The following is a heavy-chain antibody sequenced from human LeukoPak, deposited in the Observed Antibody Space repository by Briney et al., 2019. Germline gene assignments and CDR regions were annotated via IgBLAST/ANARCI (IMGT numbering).Heavy chain of an antibody. CDR3: ARGRAYCGGDCYGYYYYYMDV. Sequence: PSETLSLTCAVYGGSFSGYYWSWIRQPPGKGLEWIGEANHSGSTNYNPSLKSRVTISVDTSKNQFSLKLSSVTAADTAVYYCARGRAYCGGDCYGYYYYYMDVWGKGTTVTVSS. V-gene: IGHV4-34*01. CDR2: ANHSGST. J-gene: IGHJ6*03. D-gene: IGHD2-21*02. CDR1: GGSFSGYY.